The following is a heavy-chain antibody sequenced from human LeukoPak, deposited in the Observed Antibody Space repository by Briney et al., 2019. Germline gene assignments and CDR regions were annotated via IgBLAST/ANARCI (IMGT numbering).Heavy chain of an antibody. CDR2: ISGSGGST. J-gene: IGHJ4*02. Sequence: QPGGSLRLSCAASGFTFSSYAMSWVRQAPGKGLEWVSAISGSGGSTYYADSVKGRFAISRDNSKNTLYLQMNSLRAEDTAVYYCAKDGTYYDYVWGSYRYNYFDYWGQGTLVTVSS. CDR1: GFTFSSYA. V-gene: IGHV3-23*01. D-gene: IGHD3-16*02. CDR3: AKDGTYYDYVWGSYRYNYFDY.